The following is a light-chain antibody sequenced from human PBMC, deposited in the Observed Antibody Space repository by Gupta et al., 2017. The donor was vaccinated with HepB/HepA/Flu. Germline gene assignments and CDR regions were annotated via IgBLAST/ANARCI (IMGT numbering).Light chain of an antibody. J-gene: IGLJ2*01. CDR1: SSDVGSYNL. Sequence: QSALTQPAPVSGSPGQSITISCTGTSSDVGSYNLVSWYQQHPGKAPKLMIYEVSKRPSGVSNRFSGSKSGNTASLTISGLQAEDEADYYCCSYAGSSNVVFGGGTKLTVL. CDR3: CSYAGSSNVV. V-gene: IGLV2-23*02. CDR2: EVS.